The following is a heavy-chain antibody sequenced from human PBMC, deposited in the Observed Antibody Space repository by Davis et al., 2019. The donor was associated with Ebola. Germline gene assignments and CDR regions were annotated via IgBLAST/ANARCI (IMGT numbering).Heavy chain of an antibody. J-gene: IGHJ3*02. CDR1: GFTFSAFS. Sequence: GESLKLPCAASGFTFSAFSMNWVRQAPGKGLEWVSTLGTSADTYYADSVKGRFTISRDNSKNTLYLQMNGLRVEDTAIYYCAKDTSNIWFDIWGQGTNVTVSS. D-gene: IGHD1-26*01. CDR3: AKDTSNIWFDI. V-gene: IGHV3-23*01. CDR2: LGTSADT.